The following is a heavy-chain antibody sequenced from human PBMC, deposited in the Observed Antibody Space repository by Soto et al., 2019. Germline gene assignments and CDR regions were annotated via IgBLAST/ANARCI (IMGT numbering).Heavy chain of an antibody. CDR1: GGSISSYY. CDR3: ARLRPPTIWFGESPGFDP. D-gene: IGHD3-10*01. Sequence: QVQLQESGPGLVKPSETLSLTCTVSGGSISSYYWSWIRQPPGKGLEWIGYIYYSGSTNYNPSLKSRVPISVDTSKNQFSLKLSSVTAADTAVYYCARLRPPTIWFGESPGFDPWGQGTLVTVSS. CDR2: IYYSGST. J-gene: IGHJ5*02. V-gene: IGHV4-59*08.